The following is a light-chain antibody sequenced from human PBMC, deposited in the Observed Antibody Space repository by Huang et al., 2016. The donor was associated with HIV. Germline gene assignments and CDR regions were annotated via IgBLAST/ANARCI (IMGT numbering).Light chain of an antibody. CDR1: QSVTSSY. V-gene: IGKV3-20*01. CDR3: HQYGSLPLT. J-gene: IGKJ4*01. CDR2: GAS. Sequence: EIVLTQSPGTLSLSPGERATLSCRASQSVTSSYLAWYQQSSGQAPRLLIYGASSRATGIPVRVSGSGSGTDFTLTITRLEPEDFAVYFCHQYGSLPLTFGGGTKVEIK.